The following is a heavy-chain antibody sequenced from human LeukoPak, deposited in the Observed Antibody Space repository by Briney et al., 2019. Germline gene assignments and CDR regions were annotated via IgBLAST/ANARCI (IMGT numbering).Heavy chain of an antibody. Sequence: SETLSLTCTVSGGSVSSGTYYWSWIRQPPGEGLEWIGYIYYSGSTNYNPSLKSRVTTSVDTSKNQFSLKLSSVTAADTAVYYCARVEWFGELSPFDIWGQGTMVTVSS. CDR1: GGSVSSGTYY. CDR2: IYYSGST. CDR3: ARVEWFGELSPFDI. J-gene: IGHJ3*02. V-gene: IGHV4-61*01. D-gene: IGHD3-10*01.